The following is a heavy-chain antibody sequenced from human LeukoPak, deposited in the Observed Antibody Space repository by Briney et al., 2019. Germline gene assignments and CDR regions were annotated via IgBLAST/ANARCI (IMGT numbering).Heavy chain of an antibody. D-gene: IGHD3-22*01. CDR3: ARVIMDSSGYYPNLFDY. V-gene: IGHV4-38-2*02. Sequence: PSETLSLTCTVSGYSTSSGYYWGWIRQPPGKGLERIGSIYHSGSTYYNPSLKSRVTISVDTSKNQFSLKLSSVTAADTAVYYCARVIMDSSGYYPNLFDYWGQGTLVTVSS. J-gene: IGHJ4*02. CDR2: IYHSGST. CDR1: GYSTSSGYY.